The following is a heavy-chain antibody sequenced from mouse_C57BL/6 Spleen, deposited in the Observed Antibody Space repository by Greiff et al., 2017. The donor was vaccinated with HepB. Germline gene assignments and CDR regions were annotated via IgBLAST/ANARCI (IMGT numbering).Heavy chain of an antibody. J-gene: IGHJ4*01. CDR2: IYPGDGDT. V-gene: IGHV1-82*01. CDR1: GYAFSSSW. Sequence: QVQLKESGPELVKPGASVKISCKASGYAFSSSWMNWVKQRPGKGLEWIGRIYPGDGDTNYNGKFKGKATLTADKSSSTAYMQLSSLTSEDSAVYFCARMDYGNYEGAMDYWGQGTSVTVSS. CDR3: ARMDYGNYEGAMDY. D-gene: IGHD2-1*01.